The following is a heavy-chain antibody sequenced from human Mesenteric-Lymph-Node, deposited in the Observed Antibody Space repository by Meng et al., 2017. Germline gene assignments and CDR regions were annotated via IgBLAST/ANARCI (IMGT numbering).Heavy chain of an antibody. CDR1: GFTFTAYA. D-gene: IGHD6-13*01. CDR3: AREMDSSSWFTFDY. Sequence: GESLKISCAASGFTFTAYAMSWVRQAPGKGLEWVSAISSSSIHIYYADSVKGRFTISRDNAKNSLYLQMNSLRAEDTAVYYCAREMDSSSWFTFDYWGQGTLVTVSS. V-gene: IGHV3-21*01. CDR2: ISSSSIHI. J-gene: IGHJ4*02.